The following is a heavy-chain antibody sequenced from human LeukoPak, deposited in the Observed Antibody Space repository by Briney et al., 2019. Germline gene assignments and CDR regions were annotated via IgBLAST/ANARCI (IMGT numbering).Heavy chain of an antibody. CDR1: GFTFTTYS. Sequence: VGSLRLSCAASGFTFTTYSMNWVRQAPGTGLEWVTYIISSRSTIYYADSVKGRFTISRDNAKNPLYLQMNSLRDEDTAVYYCARDYYGDNSFDYWGQGTLVTVSS. J-gene: IGHJ4*02. V-gene: IGHV3-48*02. CDR3: ARDYYGDNSFDY. CDR2: IISSRSTI. D-gene: IGHD4-17*01.